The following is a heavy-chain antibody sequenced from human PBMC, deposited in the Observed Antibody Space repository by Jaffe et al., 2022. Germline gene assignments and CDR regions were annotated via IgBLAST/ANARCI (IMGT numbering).Heavy chain of an antibody. CDR3: ARDPTVSYSEEGWFDP. V-gene: IGHV1-46*03. J-gene: IGHJ5*02. Sequence: QVQLVQSGAEVKKPGASVKVSCKASGYTFTSYYMHWVRQAPGQGLEWMGIINPSGGSTSYAQKFQGRVTMTRDTSTSTVYMELSSLRSEDTAVYYCARDPTVSYSEEGWFDPWGQGTLVTVSS. CDR2: INPSGGST. D-gene: IGHD1-26*01. CDR1: GYTFTSYY.